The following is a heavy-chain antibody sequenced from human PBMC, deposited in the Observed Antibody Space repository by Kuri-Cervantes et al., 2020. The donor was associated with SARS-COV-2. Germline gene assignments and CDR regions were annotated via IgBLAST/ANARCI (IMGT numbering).Heavy chain of an antibody. CDR1: GYSISSGYY. CDR2: IYHSGST. Sequence: SETLSLTCTVSGYSISSGYYWGWIRQPPGKGLEWIGSIYHSGSTYYNPSLKSRVTISVDTSKNQFSLKLSSGTAADTAVYYCARWQKYGSGSYSDAFDIWGQGTMVTVSS. J-gene: IGHJ3*02. V-gene: IGHV4-38-2*02. CDR3: ARWQKYGSGSYSDAFDI. D-gene: IGHD3-10*01.